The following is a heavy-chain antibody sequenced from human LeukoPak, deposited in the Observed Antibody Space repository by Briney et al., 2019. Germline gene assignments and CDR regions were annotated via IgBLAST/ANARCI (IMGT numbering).Heavy chain of an antibody. J-gene: IGHJ6*03. CDR2: ISSSGSTL. CDR3: ARGGFDWLLFNYYYYMDV. Sequence: PGGSLRLSCAASGFTFSSYEMNWVRQAPGKGLEWISYISSSGSTLHYADSVKGRFTISRDNAKNSLYLQMNSLRAEDTAVYYCARGGFDWLLFNYYYYMDVWGKGTTVTISS. V-gene: IGHV3-48*03. CDR1: GFTFSSYE. D-gene: IGHD3-9*01.